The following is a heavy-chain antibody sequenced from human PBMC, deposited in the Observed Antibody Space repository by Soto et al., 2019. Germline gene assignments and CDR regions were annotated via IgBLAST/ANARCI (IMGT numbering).Heavy chain of an antibody. Sequence: GGSLRLSCAASGFTFSSYAMSWVRQAPGKGLEWVSAISGSGDSTYYADSVKGRVTISRDNSKNTLYLQMNSLRAEDTAVYYCAKPLSASRRYYYYGMDVWGQGTTVTVSS. V-gene: IGHV3-23*01. CDR3: AKPLSASRRYYYYGMDV. CDR2: ISGSGDST. CDR1: GFTFSSYA. D-gene: IGHD2-2*01. J-gene: IGHJ6*02.